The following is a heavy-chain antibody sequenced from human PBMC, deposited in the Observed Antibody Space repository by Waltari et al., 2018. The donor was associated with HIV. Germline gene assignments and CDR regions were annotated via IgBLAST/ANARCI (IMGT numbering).Heavy chain of an antibody. V-gene: IGHV1-18*01. Sequence: QVQLMQSGPETRKPGASVKISCRAAGYDFTSHGITWVRRAPGQRLEWVGWIVAYYGNLELKGRFKYRVSPTTDTSTATVFWEVHSLTIEDTATYYCVRGGGSWLQETHYYKGLDVWGPGTTVIVSS. CDR1: GYDFTSHG. D-gene: IGHD5-12*01. CDR3: VRGGGSWLQETHYYKGLDV. J-gene: IGHJ6*02. CDR2: IVAYYGNL.